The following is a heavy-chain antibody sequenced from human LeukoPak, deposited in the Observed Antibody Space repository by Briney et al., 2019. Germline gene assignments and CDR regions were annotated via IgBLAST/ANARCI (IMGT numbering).Heavy chain of an antibody. D-gene: IGHD4-23*01. CDR1: GGSINISNYY. CDR3: ARVPGLKTVVTPIDY. J-gene: IGHJ4*02. V-gene: IGHV4-39*07. Sequence: SETLSLTCTVSGGSINISNYYWGWIRQPPGKGLEWIGAIYFSGSTYYNPSLKSRVTISVDTSKNQFSLKLSSVTAADTAVYYCARVPGLKTVVTPIDYWGQGTLVTVSS. CDR2: IYFSGST.